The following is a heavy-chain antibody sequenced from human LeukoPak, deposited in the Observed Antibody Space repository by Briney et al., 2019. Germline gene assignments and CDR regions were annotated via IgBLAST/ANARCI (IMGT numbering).Heavy chain of an antibody. CDR2: SYSGGKT. V-gene: IGHV3-53*01. D-gene: IGHD6-19*01. Sequence: GGALPVSRLATRCIDLYNYMHGLRPAPGRERAGVALSYSGGKTYYADSVKDRFTISRDNSKNMLYLQMNSLRAEDTAVYYCAKANSSGALHFDYWGQGTLVTVSS. CDR3: AKANSSGALHFDY. CDR1: RCIDLYNY. J-gene: IGHJ4*02.